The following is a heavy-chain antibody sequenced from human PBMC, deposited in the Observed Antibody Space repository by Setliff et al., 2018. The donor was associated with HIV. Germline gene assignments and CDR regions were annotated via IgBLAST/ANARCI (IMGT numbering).Heavy chain of an antibody. J-gene: IGHJ6*03. D-gene: IGHD2-15*01. CDR1: GGTFSSYA. CDR3: ARGDTPSYYYYYYMDV. Sequence: GASVKVSCKASGGTFSSYAISWVRQAPGQGLGWMGGIIPIFGAANYAQKFQGRVTITADESTSTAYMELSSLRSEDTAVYYCARGDTPSYYYYYYMDVWGKGTTVTVSS. CDR2: IIPIFGAA. V-gene: IGHV1-69*13.